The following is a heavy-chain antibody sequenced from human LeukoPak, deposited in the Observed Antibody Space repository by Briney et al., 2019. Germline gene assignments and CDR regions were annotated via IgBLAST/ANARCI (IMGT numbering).Heavy chain of an antibody. CDR2: ISSSGSTI. J-gene: IGHJ4*02. Sequence: GGSLRLSCAASGFTFSDYYMSWIRQAPGKGLEWVSYISSSGSTIYYADSVKGRFTISRDNAKNSLYLQMNSLRAEDTAVYYCARDGYCNRKNCELWLWGQGTLVTVSS. D-gene: IGHD2-2*03. V-gene: IGHV3-11*04. CDR3: ARDGYCNRKNCELWL. CDR1: GFTFSDYY.